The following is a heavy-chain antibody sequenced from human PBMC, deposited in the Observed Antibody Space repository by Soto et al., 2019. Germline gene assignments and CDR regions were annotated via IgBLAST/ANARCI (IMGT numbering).Heavy chain of an antibody. J-gene: IGHJ5*02. D-gene: IGHD2-2*02. CDR3: ARDSNPDIVVVPAAIGYTWFDP. CDR2: VWYDGSNK. V-gene: IGHV3-33*01. Sequence: PGGSLRLSCAASGFTFSSYGMHWVRQAPGKGLEWVAVVWYDGSNKYYADSVKGRFTISRDNSKNTLYLQMNSLRAEDTAVYYCARDSNPDIVVVPAAIGYTWFDPWGQGTLVTVSS. CDR1: GFTFSSYG.